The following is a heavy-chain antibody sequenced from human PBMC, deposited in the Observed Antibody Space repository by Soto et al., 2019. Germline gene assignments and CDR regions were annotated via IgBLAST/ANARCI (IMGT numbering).Heavy chain of an antibody. D-gene: IGHD3-22*01. CDR1: GGSISSYY. Sequence: PSETLSLTCTVSGGSISSYYWSWIRQPPGKGLEWIGYIYYSGSTNYNPSLKSRVTISVDTSKNQFSLKLSSVTAADTAVYYCARGYLYYYDSSGYTNWFDPWGQGTLVTVSS. V-gene: IGHV4-59*01. CDR3: ARGYLYYYDSSGYTNWFDP. CDR2: IYYSGST. J-gene: IGHJ5*02.